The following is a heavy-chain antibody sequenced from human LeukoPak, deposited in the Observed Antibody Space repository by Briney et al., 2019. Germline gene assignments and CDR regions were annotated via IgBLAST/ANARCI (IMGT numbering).Heavy chain of an antibody. J-gene: IGHJ5*02. CDR1: GFNLNSYT. Sequence: PGGSLRLSCAVSGFNLNSYTMNWVRQAPGKGLERVSSFTSPTGSTHYADSVKGRFTISRDNARNSLFLQMDRLGAEDTAVYYCVRHIDPWGQGAQVTVSS. CDR2: FTSPTGST. CDR3: VRHIDP. D-gene: IGHD2-21*01. V-gene: IGHV3-21*01.